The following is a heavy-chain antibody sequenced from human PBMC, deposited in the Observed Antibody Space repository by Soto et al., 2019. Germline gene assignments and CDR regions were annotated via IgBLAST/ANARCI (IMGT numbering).Heavy chain of an antibody. Sequence: QVQLQESGPGLVKPSETLSLTCTVSGGSISSYYWSWIRQPPGKGLEWIGYIYYSGSTNYNPSLKSRVTISVDTSKNQFSLKLSSVTAADTAVYYCARVYYDFWSGDPNWYFDLWGRGTLVTVSS. CDR1: GGSISSYY. CDR3: ARVYYDFWSGDPNWYFDL. V-gene: IGHV4-59*01. J-gene: IGHJ2*01. D-gene: IGHD3-3*01. CDR2: IYYSGST.